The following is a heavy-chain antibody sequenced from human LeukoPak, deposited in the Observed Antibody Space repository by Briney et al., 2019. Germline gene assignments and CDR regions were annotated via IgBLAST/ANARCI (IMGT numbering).Heavy chain of an antibody. CDR2: IYTSGST. J-gene: IGHJ3*02. CDR3: ARGRMITFGGVIEDDFDI. V-gene: IGHV4-4*07. D-gene: IGHD3-16*02. Sequence: SETLSLTCTVSGGSISSYYWSWIRQPAGKGLEWIGRIYTSGSTNYNPSLKSRVTMSIDTSKNQFSLKLSSVTAADTAVYYCARGRMITFGGVIEDDFDIWGQGTMVTVSS. CDR1: GGSISSYY.